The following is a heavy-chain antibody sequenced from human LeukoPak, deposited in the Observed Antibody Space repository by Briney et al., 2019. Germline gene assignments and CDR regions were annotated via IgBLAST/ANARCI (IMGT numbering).Heavy chain of an antibody. J-gene: IGHJ4*02. D-gene: IGHD3-22*01. V-gene: IGHV4-39*01. CDR2: IFYSGTT. CDR3: ARASYSYDINGWVPFDY. Sequence: NPSETLSLTCSVSGGSISSKNDYWGWIRQPPGKGLEWIGNIFYSGTTFYNPSLKNRVTISVDTSKNHFSLNLSSVTAADTAVYYCARASYSYDINGWVPFDYWGQGTLVTVSS. CDR1: GGSISSKNDY.